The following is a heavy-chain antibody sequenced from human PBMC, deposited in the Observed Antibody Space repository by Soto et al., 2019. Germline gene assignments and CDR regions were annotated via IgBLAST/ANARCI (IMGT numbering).Heavy chain of an antibody. V-gene: IGHV4-34*01. CDR1: GRSFSGYY. CDR2: INHSGST. D-gene: IGHD5-12*01. J-gene: IGHJ6*02. CDR3: ARGAGDIVATIRAYYYGMDV. Sequence: SETLSLTCAVYGRSFSGYYWSWIRQPPGKGLEWIGEINHSGSTNYNPSLKSRVTISVDTSKNQFPLKLSSVTAADTAVYYCARGAGDIVATIRAYYYGMDVWGQGTTVTVSS.